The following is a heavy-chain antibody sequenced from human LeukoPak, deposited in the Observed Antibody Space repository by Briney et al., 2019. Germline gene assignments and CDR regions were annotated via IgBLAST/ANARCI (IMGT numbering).Heavy chain of an antibody. CDR3: ARDLFGGPLGESRGGYFDY. CDR2: INPNSDGT. D-gene: IGHD3-10*01. CDR1: GNTLTGYY. V-gene: IGHV1-2*02. Sequence: ASVKVFCKTSGNTLTGYYIYWVPHAPGQGLEWMARINPNSDGTNHAQNFQGRVTMISDTYITTVYMELSSLTSDDTAVYYCARDLFGGPLGESRGGYFDYWGQGTLVTVSS. J-gene: IGHJ4*02.